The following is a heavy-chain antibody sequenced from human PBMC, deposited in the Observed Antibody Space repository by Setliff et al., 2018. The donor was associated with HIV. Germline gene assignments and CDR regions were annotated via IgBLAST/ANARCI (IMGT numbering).Heavy chain of an antibody. D-gene: IGHD3-10*01. Sequence: SETLSLTCAVYGGSFSGYHWNWIRQFPGKGLEWIGEINHNRKTNYNPSLKSRVTISIDRSKNQFSLKLNSVTAADTAVYYCARTLSTMVKTDGYYDYYYMDVWGKGTTVTVSS. CDR3: ARTLSTMVKTDGYYDYYYMDV. J-gene: IGHJ6*03. V-gene: IGHV4-34*01. CDR2: INHNRKT. CDR1: GGSFSGYH.